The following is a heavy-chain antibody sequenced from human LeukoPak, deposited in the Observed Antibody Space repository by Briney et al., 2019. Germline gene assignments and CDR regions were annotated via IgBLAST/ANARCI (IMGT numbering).Heavy chain of an antibody. V-gene: IGHV3-53*05. Sequence: LXXVSVIYSGGSTYYADSVKGRFTISRDNSKNTLYLQMGSLRAEDMAVYYCARDDHYDILTGYDYWGQGTLVTVSS. J-gene: IGHJ4*02. CDR3: ARDDHYDILTGYDY. CDR2: IYSGGST. D-gene: IGHD3-9*01.